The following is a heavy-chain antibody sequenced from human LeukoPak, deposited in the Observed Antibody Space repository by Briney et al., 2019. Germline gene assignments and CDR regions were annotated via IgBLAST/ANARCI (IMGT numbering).Heavy chain of an antibody. D-gene: IGHD2-2*01. J-gene: IGHJ4*02. CDR3: ASEYQLLDKLFDY. CDR1: GFTFSSYA. V-gene: IGHV3-30*01. Sequence: PGRSLRLSCAASGFTFSSYAMHWVRQAPGKGLEWVAVISYDGSNKYYADSVKGRFTISRDNSKNTLYLQMNSLRAEDTTVYYCASEYQLLDKLFDYWGQGTLVTVSS. CDR2: ISYDGSNK.